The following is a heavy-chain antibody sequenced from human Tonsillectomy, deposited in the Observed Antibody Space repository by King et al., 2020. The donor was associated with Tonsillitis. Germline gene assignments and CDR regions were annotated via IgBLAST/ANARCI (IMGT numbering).Heavy chain of an antibody. V-gene: IGHV3-23*01. D-gene: IGHD5-12*01. J-gene: IGHJ3*01. CDR2: ISGIGGST. CDR3: AKDKVATMPRAAFSF. CDR1: A. Sequence: AMSWVRQAPGKGLELVSGISGIGGSTYSADSVKGRFTISIDNSKNTLFVQMNSLRFEDTDVYYCAKDKVATMPRAAFSFWVQGTMVTVSS.